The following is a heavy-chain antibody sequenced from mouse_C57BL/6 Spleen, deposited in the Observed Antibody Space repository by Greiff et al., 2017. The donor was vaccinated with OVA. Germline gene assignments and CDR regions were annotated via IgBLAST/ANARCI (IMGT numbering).Heavy chain of an antibody. Sequence: EVHLVESGGGLVQPGGSMTLSCVASGFTFSNYWMNWVRQSPEKGLEWVAQIRLKSDNYATHSAESVKGRFTLSRDDSKRSGYRQMNNLRAEDTGIYYCTGERDSPFADWGQGTLVTVSA. CDR2: IRLKSDNYAT. V-gene: IGHV6-3*01. CDR1: GFTFSNYW. J-gene: IGHJ3*01. CDR3: TGERDSPFAD.